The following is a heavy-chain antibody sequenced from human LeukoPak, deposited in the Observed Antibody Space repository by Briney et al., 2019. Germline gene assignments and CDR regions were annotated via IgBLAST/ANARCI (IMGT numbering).Heavy chain of an antibody. Sequence: KPSETLSLTCAVYGGSFSGYYWGWIRQPPGKGLEWIGEINHSGSTNYNPSLKSRVTISVDTSKNQFSLKLSSVTAADTAVYYCARGKHLYYFDYWGQGTLVTVSS. CDR2: INHSGST. V-gene: IGHV4-34*01. CDR1: GGSFSGYY. J-gene: IGHJ4*02. D-gene: IGHD3-16*01. CDR3: ARGKHLYYFDY.